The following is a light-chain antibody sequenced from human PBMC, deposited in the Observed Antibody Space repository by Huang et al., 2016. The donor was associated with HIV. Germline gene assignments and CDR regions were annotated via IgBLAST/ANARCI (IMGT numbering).Light chain of an antibody. CDR2: WAF. Sequence: DIVMTQSPDSLSVSLGERATINCKSSQSVLYSSNNKNYLAWYQQKPGQPPKLHIYWAFTRESGVPDRFTGCGSGTDFTLTISSLQAEDVAVYYCQQYYSSPRAFGQGTKLEI. CDR1: QSVLYSSNNKNY. V-gene: IGKV4-1*01. CDR3: QQYYSSPRA. J-gene: IGKJ2*01.